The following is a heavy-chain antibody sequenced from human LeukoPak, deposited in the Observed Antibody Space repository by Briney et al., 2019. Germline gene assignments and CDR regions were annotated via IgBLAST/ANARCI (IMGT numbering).Heavy chain of an antibody. J-gene: IGHJ4*02. CDR2: IIPIFGTA. Sequence: ASVKVSCKASGYTFTGYYVHWVRQAPGQGLERMGGIIPIFGTANYAQKFQGRVTITADKSTSTAYMELSSLRSEDTAAYYCARGPTGRFDYWGQGTLVTVSS. D-gene: IGHD1-26*01. CDR1: GYTFTGYY. V-gene: IGHV1-69*06. CDR3: ARGPTGRFDY.